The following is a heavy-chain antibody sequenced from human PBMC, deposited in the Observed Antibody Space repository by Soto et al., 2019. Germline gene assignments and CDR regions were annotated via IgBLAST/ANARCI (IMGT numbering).Heavy chain of an antibody. CDR3: AKALPENYYYYGMDV. CDR1: GFTFSSYG. Sequence: QVQLVESGGGVVQPGRSLRLSCAASGFTFSSYGMHWVRQAPGKGLEWVAVISYDGSNKCYADSVKGRFTISRDNSKNTLYLQMNSLRAEDTAVYYCAKALPENYYYYGMDVWGQGTTVTVSS. J-gene: IGHJ6*02. V-gene: IGHV3-30*18. CDR2: ISYDGSNK.